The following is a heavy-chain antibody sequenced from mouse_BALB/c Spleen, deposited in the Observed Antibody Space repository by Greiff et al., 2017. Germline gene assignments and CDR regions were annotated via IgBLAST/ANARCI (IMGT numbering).Heavy chain of an antibody. J-gene: IGHJ2*01. V-gene: IGHV1-15*01. Sequence: VQLQQSGAELVRPGASVTLSCKASGYTFTDYEMHWVKQTPVHGLEWIGAIDPETGGTAYNQKFKGKATLTADKSSSTAYMELRSLTSEDSAVYYCTSVFITTATGYFDYWGQGTTLTGSS. CDR3: TSVFITTATGYFDY. CDR1: GYTFTDYE. D-gene: IGHD1-2*01. CDR2: IDPETGGT.